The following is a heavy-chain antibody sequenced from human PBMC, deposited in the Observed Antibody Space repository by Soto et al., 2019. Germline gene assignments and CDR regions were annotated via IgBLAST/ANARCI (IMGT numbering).Heavy chain of an antibody. CDR1: GFTFSRQA. CDR3: ATGFLGLCTGGNCPLDS. J-gene: IGHJ4*02. V-gene: IGHV3-33*01. D-gene: IGHD2-15*01. CDR2: IWYHGVDK. Sequence: QVQLVESGGGVVQPERSLRPSCAASGFTFSRQAMHWVRQAPGRGLEWVAVIWYHGVDKYYADSVKGRFTISRDNSKNTVYLQMNSLRGEDTAVYYCATGFLGLCTGGNCPLDSWGQGSLVTVSS.